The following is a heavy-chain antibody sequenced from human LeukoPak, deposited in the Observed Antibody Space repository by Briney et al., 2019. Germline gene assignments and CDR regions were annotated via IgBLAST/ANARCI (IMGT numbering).Heavy chain of an antibody. Sequence: PGGSLRLSCAASGFTFSSYSMNWVRQAPGKGLEWVSYISSSSSTIYYADSVKGRFTISRDNAKNSLYLRMNSLRAEDTAVYYCARAPSRRAFDIWGQGTMVTVSS. V-gene: IGHV3-48*01. CDR1: GFTFSSYS. CDR3: ARAPSRRAFDI. CDR2: ISSSSSTI. J-gene: IGHJ3*02.